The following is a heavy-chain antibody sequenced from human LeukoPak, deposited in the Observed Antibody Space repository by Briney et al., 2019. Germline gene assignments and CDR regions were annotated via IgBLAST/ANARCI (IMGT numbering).Heavy chain of an antibody. V-gene: IGHV3-23*01. CDR3: AKGEQLVQFPFDY. CDR2: ISGSGGST. Sequence: GGSLRLSCAASGFTFSSYAMSWVRQAPGKGLEWVSAISGSGGSTYYADSVKGRFTISRDNSRNTLYLQMNSLRAEDTAVYYCAKGEQLVQFPFDYWGQGTLVTVSS. J-gene: IGHJ4*02. CDR1: GFTFSSYA. D-gene: IGHD6-13*01.